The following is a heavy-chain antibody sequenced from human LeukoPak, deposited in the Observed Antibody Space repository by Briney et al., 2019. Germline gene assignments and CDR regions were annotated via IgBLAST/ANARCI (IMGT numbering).Heavy chain of an antibody. V-gene: IGHV3-66*01. D-gene: IGHD3-10*01. CDR3: ARDPSGSHYFDY. CDR2: IYSGGST. Sequence: GGSLRLSCAASGFTVSSNYMSWVRQAPGKGLEWVSVIYSGGSTYYADSVKGRFTISRDNSKNTLYLQMNSLRAEDTAVYYCARDPSGSHYFDYWGQGTLVTVSP. J-gene: IGHJ4*02. CDR1: GFTVSSNY.